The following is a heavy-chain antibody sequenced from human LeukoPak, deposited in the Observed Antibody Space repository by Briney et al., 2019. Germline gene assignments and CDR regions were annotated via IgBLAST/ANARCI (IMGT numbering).Heavy chain of an antibody. D-gene: IGHD3-10*01. CDR3: ARGYDYGSGSPGGDAFDI. CDR1: GFTFSDYA. Sequence: GGSLRLSCAASGFTFSDYAMSWVRQPPGKGLEWVSTISGSGDYTYYADSVRGRFTISRDNSKNTLYLQMNSLRVEDTAVYYCARGYDYGSGSPGGDAFDIWGQGTMVTVSS. J-gene: IGHJ3*02. CDR2: ISGSGDYT. V-gene: IGHV3-23*01.